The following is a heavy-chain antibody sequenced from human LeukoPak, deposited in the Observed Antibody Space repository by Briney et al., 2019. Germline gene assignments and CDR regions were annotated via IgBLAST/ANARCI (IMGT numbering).Heavy chain of an antibody. Sequence: GESLKISCKGSGSSFTSYWIGWVRPLPGKGLEWMGIIYPGDSDTRYSPSFQGQVTISADKSISTAYLQWSSLKASDTAMYYCARAYVWGMGVFDYWGQGTLVTVSS. J-gene: IGHJ4*02. V-gene: IGHV5-51*01. D-gene: IGHD3-16*01. CDR3: ARAYVWGMGVFDY. CDR1: GSSFTSYW. CDR2: IYPGDSDT.